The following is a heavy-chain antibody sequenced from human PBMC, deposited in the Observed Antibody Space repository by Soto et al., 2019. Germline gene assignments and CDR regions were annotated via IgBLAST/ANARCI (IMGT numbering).Heavy chain of an antibody. CDR2: IIPMFGSP. CDR3: AGGGFVAGLYNAMDA. V-gene: IGHV1-69*06. CDR1: GGTLSTNA. Sequence: QVQLVQSGAEVKKAGSSVKVSCKASGGTLSTNAISWVRQAPGQGLEWMGAIIPMFGSPKYAQKFLGRVTITADNPTSTIYMEMISLTSADTAVYYGAGGGFVAGLYNAMDAWGQGTTVAVSS. D-gene: IGHD6-19*01. J-gene: IGHJ6*02.